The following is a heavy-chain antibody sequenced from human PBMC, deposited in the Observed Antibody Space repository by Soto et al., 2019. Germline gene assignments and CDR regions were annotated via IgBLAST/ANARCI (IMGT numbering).Heavy chain of an antibody. V-gene: IGHV1-69*13. Sequence: ASVKVSCKASGGTFSSYAISLVRQAPGQGLEWMGGIIPIFGTANYAQKFQGRVTITADESTSTAYMELSSLRSDDTAVYYCVCRIAVAGDYWGQGTLVTVSS. D-gene: IGHD6-19*01. CDR1: GGTFSSYA. CDR2: IIPIFGTA. J-gene: IGHJ4*02. CDR3: VCRIAVAGDY.